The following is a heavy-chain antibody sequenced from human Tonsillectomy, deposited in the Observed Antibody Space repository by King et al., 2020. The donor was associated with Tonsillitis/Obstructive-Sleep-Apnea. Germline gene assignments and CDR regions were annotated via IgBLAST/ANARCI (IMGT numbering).Heavy chain of an antibody. CDR1: GFTFGDYA. J-gene: IGHJ6*02. CDR3: TRDDVVVVGATDYYYGMDV. V-gene: IGHV3-49*04. Sequence: QLVQSGGGLVQPGRSLRLSCTASGFTFGDYAMSWVRQAPGKGLEWVGFIRSKAFSGTTEYAASVKGRFTISRDDSISIAYLQMNSLKTEDTAVYYCTRDDVVVVGATDYYYGMDVWGQGTTVTVSS. D-gene: IGHD2-15*01. CDR2: IRSKAFSGTT.